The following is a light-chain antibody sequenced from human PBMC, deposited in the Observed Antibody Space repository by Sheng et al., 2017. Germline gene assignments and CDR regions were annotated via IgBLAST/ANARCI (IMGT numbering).Light chain of an antibody. CDR1: QSVSSY. CDR3: QQYNNWPYT. V-gene: IGKV3-15*01. CDR2: GAS. J-gene: IGKJ2*01. Sequence: EIVLTQSPGTLSLSPGERATLSCRASQSVSSYLAWYQQKPGQAPRLLIYGASTRATGIPARFSGSGSGTEFTLTITSLQSEDFGVYYCQQYNNWPYTFGQGTKLEIK.